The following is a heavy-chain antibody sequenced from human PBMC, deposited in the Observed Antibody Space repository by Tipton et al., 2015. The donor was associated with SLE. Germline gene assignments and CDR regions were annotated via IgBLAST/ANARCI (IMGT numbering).Heavy chain of an antibody. CDR2: INHSGST. D-gene: IGHD5-12*01. V-gene: IGHV4-34*01. CDR1: GGSFSGYY. Sequence: TLSLTYAVYGGSFSGYYWSWIRQPPGKGLEWIGEINHSGSTNYNPSLKSRVTISVDTSKNQFSLKLSSVTAADTAVYYCARSLEGGYPSYFDYWGQGTLVTVSS. J-gene: IGHJ4*02. CDR3: ARSLEGGYPSYFDY.